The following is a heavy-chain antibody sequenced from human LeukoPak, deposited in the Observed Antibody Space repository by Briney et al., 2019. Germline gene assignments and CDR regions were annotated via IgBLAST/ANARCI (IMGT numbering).Heavy chain of an antibody. V-gene: IGHV4-39*07. J-gene: IGHJ4*02. CDR3: ARCARYSSGYYFDY. Sequence: SEALSLTCTVSGGSISSSSYYWGWIRQPPGKGLEWIGSIYYSGSTYYNPSLKSRVTISVDTSKNQFSLKLSSVTAADTAVYYCARCARYSSGYYFDYWGQGTLVTVSS. CDR1: GGSISSSSYY. CDR2: IYYSGST. D-gene: IGHD6-19*01.